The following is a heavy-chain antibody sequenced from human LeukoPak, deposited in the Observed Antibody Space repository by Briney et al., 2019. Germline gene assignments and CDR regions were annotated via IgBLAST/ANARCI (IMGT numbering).Heavy chain of an antibody. V-gene: IGHV3-30*04. CDR1: GFTFNSYA. CDR2: ISYDGRIN. D-gene: IGHD6-13*01. CDR3: ARGVYEEDVNY. Sequence: PGGSLRLSCAASGFTFNSYAVHWVRQAPGKGLEWVAVISYDGRINFYAASVQGRFTISRDNAKNTLYMQMNSLRADDTAVYYCARGVYEEDVNYWGQGTLVTVSS. J-gene: IGHJ4*02.